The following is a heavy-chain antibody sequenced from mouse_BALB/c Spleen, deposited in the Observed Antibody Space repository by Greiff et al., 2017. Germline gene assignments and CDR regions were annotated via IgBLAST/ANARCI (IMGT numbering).Heavy chain of an antibody. D-gene: IGHD1-1*01. CDR3: ARNSDYGSSYPYAMDY. V-gene: IGHV2-6-4*01. J-gene: IGHJ4*01. CDR1: GFSLSRYS. CDR2: IWGGGST. Sequence: VQLVESGPGLVAPSQSLSITCTVSGFSLSRYSVHWVRQPPGKGLEWLGMIWGGGSTDYNSALKSRLSISKDNSKSQVFLKMNSLQTDDTAMYYCARNSDYGSSYPYAMDYWGQGTSVTVSS.